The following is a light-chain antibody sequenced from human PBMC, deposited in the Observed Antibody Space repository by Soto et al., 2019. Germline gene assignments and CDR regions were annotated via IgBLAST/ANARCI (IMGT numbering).Light chain of an antibody. CDR3: CSYAGGSNYV. Sequence: QSALTQPASVSGSPGQSITISCTGTSSDVGNYNLVSWYQQHPGKAPKLMIYEDSKRPSGVSNRFSGSKSGNAASLTISGLQAEDEADYYCCSYAGGSNYVFXTGTKVTVL. CDR1: SSDVGNYNL. CDR2: EDS. J-gene: IGLJ1*01. V-gene: IGLV2-23*01.